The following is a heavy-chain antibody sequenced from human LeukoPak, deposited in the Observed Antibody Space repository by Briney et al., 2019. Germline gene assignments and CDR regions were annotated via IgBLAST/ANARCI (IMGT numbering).Heavy chain of an antibody. CDR3: ARDVSRYSSGWYYFDY. CDR2: IYHSGST. J-gene: IGHJ4*02. V-gene: IGHV4-4*02. Sequence: SETLSLTCAVSGGSISSSNWWSWVRQPPGKGLEWIEEIYHSGSTNYNQSLKSRVTISVDKSKNQFSLKLSSVTAADTAVYYCARDVSRYSSGWYYFDYWGQGTLVTVSS. D-gene: IGHD6-19*01. CDR1: GGSISSSNW.